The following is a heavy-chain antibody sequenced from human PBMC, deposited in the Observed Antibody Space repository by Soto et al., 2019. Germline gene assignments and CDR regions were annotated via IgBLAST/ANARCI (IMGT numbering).Heavy chain of an antibody. CDR3: AKGGAVPAAIGVVIIPPPFDY. CDR1: GFTFSSYG. D-gene: IGHD3-3*01. CDR2: ISYDGSNK. J-gene: IGHJ4*02. V-gene: IGHV3-30*18. Sequence: GGSLRLSCAASGFTFSSYGMHWVRQAPGKGLEWVAVISYDGSNKYYADSVKGRFTISRDNSKNTRYLEMNGLRAEDTAVYYCAKGGAVPAAIGVVIIPPPFDYWGQGTLVTVSS.